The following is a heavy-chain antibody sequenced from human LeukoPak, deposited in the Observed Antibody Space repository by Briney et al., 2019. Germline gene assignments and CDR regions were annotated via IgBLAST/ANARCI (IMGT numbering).Heavy chain of an antibody. J-gene: IGHJ4*02. Sequence: GRSLRLSCAASGFTFSRYHMHWVRQAPGKGLEWVAVMWLDESHKDYAESVKGRFTISRDNSKNTLYLEMNSLRAEDTAVYYCAREDYADSGGVDSWGQGTLVTVSS. CDR2: MWLDESHK. CDR1: GFTFSRYH. CDR3: AREDYADSGGVDS. V-gene: IGHV3-33*01. D-gene: IGHD4-17*01.